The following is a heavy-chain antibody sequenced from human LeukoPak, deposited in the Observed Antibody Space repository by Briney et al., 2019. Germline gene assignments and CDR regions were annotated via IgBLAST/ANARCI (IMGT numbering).Heavy chain of an antibody. CDR1: GFTFSFYS. Sequence: PGGSLRLSCAASGFTFSFYSMHWVRQAPVKGLEWVASISDSSADIKYADSVKGRFTSSRDNAENSLYLQMNTLRADDTAVYYCARAGVDTSGYYYQGFDYWGQGTLVTVSS. D-gene: IGHD3-3*01. V-gene: IGHV3-21*01. CDR2: ISDSSADI. J-gene: IGHJ4*02. CDR3: ARAGVDTSGYYYQGFDY.